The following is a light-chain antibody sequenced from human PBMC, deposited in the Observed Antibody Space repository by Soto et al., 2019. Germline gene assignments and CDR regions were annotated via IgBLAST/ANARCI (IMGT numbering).Light chain of an antibody. J-gene: IGKJ1*01. V-gene: IGKV3-20*01. CDR1: QSVSSR. Sequence: EIVMTQSPGTLSVSPWERATLSCRASQSVSSRLAWYQQKPGQAPRLLIYGASNRATGIPDRFSGSGSGTDFTLPISRLEPEDFAVYYCQPYGSSGPFGQGTKVDI. CDR2: GAS. CDR3: QPYGSSGP.